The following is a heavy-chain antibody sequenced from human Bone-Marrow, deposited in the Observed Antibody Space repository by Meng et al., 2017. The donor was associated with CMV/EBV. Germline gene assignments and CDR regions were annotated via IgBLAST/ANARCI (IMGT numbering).Heavy chain of an antibody. CDR1: GYTFTSYD. V-gene: IGHV1-46*01. CDR3: ARGPVGGTRIAAAGMDY. D-gene: IGHD6-13*01. J-gene: IGHJ4*02. CDR2: INPSGGST. Sequence: ASVKVSCKASGYTFTSYDINWVRQAPGQGLEWMGIINPSGGSTSYAQKFQGRVTMTRDTSTSTVYMELSSLRSEDTAVYYCARGPVGGTRIAAAGMDYWGQGTLVTVSS.